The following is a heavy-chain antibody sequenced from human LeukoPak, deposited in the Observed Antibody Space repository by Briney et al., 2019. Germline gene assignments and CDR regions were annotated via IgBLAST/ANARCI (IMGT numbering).Heavy chain of an antibody. Sequence: FTXXXXHXXXXGXAPXKGXXXXXRARNRADSYATEYAATVKGRFTISGDDSKNSLYLQMNGLKTEDTAIYYCTREKYGDYHNWFDPWGQGTLVTVSS. V-gene: IGHV3-72*01. CDR2: ARNRADSYAT. CDR3: TREKYGDYHNWFDP. D-gene: IGHD4-17*01. J-gene: IGHJ5*02. CDR1: FTXXXXH.